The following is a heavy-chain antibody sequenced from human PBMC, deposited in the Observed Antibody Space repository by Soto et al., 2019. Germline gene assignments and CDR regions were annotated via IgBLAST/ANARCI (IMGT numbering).Heavy chain of an antibody. J-gene: IGHJ4*02. CDR3: ARQRTTVVTQAYFDH. CDR2: IYYSGRT. V-gene: IGHV4-39*01. CDR1: DESIGSSSYY. D-gene: IGHD2-21*02. Sequence: SAPLSLTCIVSDESIGSSSYYWGWIRPPPGKGLEWIGSIYYSGRTYYNPSFKSRVTISIDTSKNQFSLKLSSVTATDTAVYYCARQRTTVVTQAYFDHWGQGALVTVSS.